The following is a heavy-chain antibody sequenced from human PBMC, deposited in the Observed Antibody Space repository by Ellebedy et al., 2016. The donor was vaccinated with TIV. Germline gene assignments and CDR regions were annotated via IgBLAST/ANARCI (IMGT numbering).Heavy chain of an antibody. D-gene: IGHD3-22*01. J-gene: IGHJ1*01. CDR2: ISYDGSNK. V-gene: IGHV3-30*03. CDR1: GFNFTSYG. Sequence: PGGSLRLSCAASGFNFTSYGMHWVRQAPGKGLEWVAVISYDGSNKYHADSVKGRFTISRDNSKNTLYLQMNSLRAGDTAVYYCARDAGYHYDTSEGYVQDWGQGTLVTVSS. CDR3: ARDAGYHYDTSEGYVQD.